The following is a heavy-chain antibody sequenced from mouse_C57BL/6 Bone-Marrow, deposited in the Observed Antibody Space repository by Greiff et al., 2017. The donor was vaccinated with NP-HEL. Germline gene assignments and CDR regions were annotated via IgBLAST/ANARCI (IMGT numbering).Heavy chain of an antibody. V-gene: IGHV1-47*01. D-gene: IGHD1-1*01. CDR1: GYTFTTYP. CDR2: FHPYNDDT. CDR3: ARGYYGSSYLDY. Sequence: PLPQSVADLLTPFSSVPLSCTASGYTFTTYPIEWMKQHPGKSLEWIGNFHPYNDDTKYNEKFKGKATLTVEKSSSTVYLELSRLTSDDSAVYYCARGYYGSSYLDYWGQGTTLTVSS. J-gene: IGHJ2*01.